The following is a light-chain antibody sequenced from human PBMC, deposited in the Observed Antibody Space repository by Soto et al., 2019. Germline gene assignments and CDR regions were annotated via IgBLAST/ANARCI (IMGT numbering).Light chain of an antibody. Sequence: DIQMTHSPSTLSASVGDRVTITCRASQTISSWLAWYQQLPGKAPKLLIYDAYTLETGVPSRFSGSGSGTDFTLTISSLQADDFATYYCQQYDSYSWTFGQGTKV. J-gene: IGKJ1*01. CDR2: DAY. CDR3: QQYDSYSWT. V-gene: IGKV1-5*01. CDR1: QTISSW.